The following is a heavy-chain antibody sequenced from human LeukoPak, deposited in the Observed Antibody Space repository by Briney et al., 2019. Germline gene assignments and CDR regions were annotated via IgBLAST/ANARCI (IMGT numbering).Heavy chain of an antibody. J-gene: IGHJ4*02. V-gene: IGHV1-2*02. Sequence: ASVKVSCKASGYTFTGYYMHWVRQAPGQGLECMGWINPDSGGTNYAQKFQGRVTMTRDTSISTANMELSRLRSDDTAVYYCARYCTGTGCYFNSFDYWGQGTLVTVSS. CDR2: INPDSGGT. D-gene: IGHD2-2*01. CDR1: GYTFTGYY. CDR3: ARYCTGTGCYFNSFDY.